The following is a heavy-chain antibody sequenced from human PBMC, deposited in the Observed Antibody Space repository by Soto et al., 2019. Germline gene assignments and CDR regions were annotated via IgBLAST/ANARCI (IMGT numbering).Heavy chain of an antibody. J-gene: IGHJ4*02. V-gene: IGHV3-15*01. CDR3: TYQLLFGAR. D-gene: IGHD3-10*02. Sequence: EVQLVESGGGLVKPGGSLRLSCAASGFTFNNAWMNWVRQAPGKGLEWVGRIKSKTDGGTTDYVAPVKGRFTISRDDSTNTLYLQMNSLKTEDTGFYYCTYQLLFGARWGQGTLVTVSS. CDR2: IKSKTDGGTT. CDR1: GFTFNNAW.